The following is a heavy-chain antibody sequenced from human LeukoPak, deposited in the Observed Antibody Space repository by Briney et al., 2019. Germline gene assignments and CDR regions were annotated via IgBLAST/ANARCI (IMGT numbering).Heavy chain of an antibody. CDR3: ARDFRDDSSGYYYGSNAFDI. CDR2: ISSSSSYI. Sequence: GGSLRLSCAASGFTFSSYSMNWVRQAPGKGLEWVSSISSSSSYIYYADSVKGRFTISRDNAKNSLYLQMNNLRAEDTAVYYCARDFRDDSSGYYYGSNAFDIWGQGTMVTVSS. CDR1: GFTFSSYS. D-gene: IGHD3-22*01. V-gene: IGHV3-21*01. J-gene: IGHJ3*02.